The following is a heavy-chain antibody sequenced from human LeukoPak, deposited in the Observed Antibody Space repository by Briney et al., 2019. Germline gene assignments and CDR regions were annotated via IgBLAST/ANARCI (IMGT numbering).Heavy chain of an antibody. J-gene: IGHJ5*02. CDR2: IYPGDSNT. V-gene: IGHV5-51*01. Sequence: GEALKISCKGSGYSFTSYWIGWVRQMPRKGREWMGMIYPGDSNTRYSPSFQGQVTISADKSIATAYLQWSSLKASDTAMYYCVRLAGGGSSFSWGQGTLVTVSS. CDR1: GYSFTSYW. CDR3: VRLAGGGSSFS. D-gene: IGHD2-15*01.